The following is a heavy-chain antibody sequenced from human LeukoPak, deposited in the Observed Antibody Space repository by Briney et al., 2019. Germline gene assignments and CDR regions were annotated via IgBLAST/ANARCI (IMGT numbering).Heavy chain of an antibody. CDR2: ISYDGSNK. J-gene: IGHJ5*02. CDR1: GFTFSSYG. D-gene: IGHD3-10*01. V-gene: IGHV3-30*18. Sequence: GGSLRLSCAASGFTFSSYGMHWVRQAPGKGLEWVAVISYDGSNKYYADSVKGRFTISRDNSKNTLYLQMNSLRAEDTAVYYCAKDQGEFDPWGQGTLATVSS. CDR3: AKDQGEFDP.